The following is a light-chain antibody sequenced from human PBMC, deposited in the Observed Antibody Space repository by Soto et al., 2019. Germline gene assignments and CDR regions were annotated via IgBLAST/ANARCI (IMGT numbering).Light chain of an antibody. J-gene: IGLJ1*01. CDR1: SSDVGGYNS. CDR3: SSWTSSSSYV. Sequence: QSVLTQPASVSGSPGLSIAISCSGTSSDVGGYNSVSLYQQYPGKAPKLIIHDVTNRPSGVSDRFSGSKSGNTASLTISGLQAEDEADYYCSSWTSSSSYVFGSGTKVTVL. CDR2: DVT. V-gene: IGLV2-14*01.